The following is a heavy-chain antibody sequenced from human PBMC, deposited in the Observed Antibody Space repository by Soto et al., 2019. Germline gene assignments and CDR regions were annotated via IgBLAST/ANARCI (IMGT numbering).Heavy chain of an antibody. D-gene: IGHD2-2*01. Sequence: GGALRLSCAASGFNFSSYWMSWVRQAPGKGLEWMANIKQDGSEKYYVDSVKGRFTISRDNAKNSLYLQMNSLRAEDTAVYYCARGVYCSSTSCLFADYWGQGTLVTVSS. J-gene: IGHJ4*02. CDR2: IKQDGSEK. CDR1: GFNFSSYW. V-gene: IGHV3-7*03. CDR3: ARGVYCSSTSCLFADY.